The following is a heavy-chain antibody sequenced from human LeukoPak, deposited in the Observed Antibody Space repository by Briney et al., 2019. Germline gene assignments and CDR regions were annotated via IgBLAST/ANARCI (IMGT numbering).Heavy chain of an antibody. CDR2: ISSSSSTI. J-gene: IGHJ4*02. CDR3: ARLRGY. V-gene: IGHV3-48*01. CDR1: GFTFSSYS. D-gene: IGHD3-10*01. Sequence: GGSLRLSCAASGFTFSSYSMNWVRQAPGKGLEWVSYISSSSSTIYYAASVKGRFTISRDNAKNSLYLQMNSLRAEDTAVYYCARLRGYWGQGTLVTVSS.